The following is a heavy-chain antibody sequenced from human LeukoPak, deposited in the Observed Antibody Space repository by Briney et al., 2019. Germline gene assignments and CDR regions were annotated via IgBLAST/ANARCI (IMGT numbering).Heavy chain of an antibody. CDR3: ARGPATSYYDFWSGYYYFDY. CDR2: IYYSGST. Sequence: SETLSLTCTVSGGSISSSSYYWGWIRQPPGKGLEWIGSIYYSGSTYYNPSLKSRVTISVDTSKNQFSLKLSSVTAADTAVYYCARGPATSYYDFWSGYYYFDYWGQGTLVTVSS. CDR1: GGSISSSSYY. V-gene: IGHV4-39*07. D-gene: IGHD3-3*01. J-gene: IGHJ4*02.